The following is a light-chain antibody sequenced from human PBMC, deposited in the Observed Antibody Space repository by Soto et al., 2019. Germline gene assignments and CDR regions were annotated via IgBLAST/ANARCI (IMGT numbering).Light chain of an antibody. CDR1: QSVATN. CDR2: GAS. Sequence: ELVLTQSPGTLSLSPVERATLSCRASQSVATNLAWYQQRPGQAPRLLIYGASKRAIGLPARFSGSGSGTEFTLTISSLQSEDFAVYYCQQYNDWPQTLGQGTRLEI. J-gene: IGKJ5*01. CDR3: QQYNDWPQT. V-gene: IGKV3-15*01.